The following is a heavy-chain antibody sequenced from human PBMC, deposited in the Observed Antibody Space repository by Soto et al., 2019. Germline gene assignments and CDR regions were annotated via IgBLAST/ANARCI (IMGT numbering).Heavy chain of an antibody. J-gene: IGHJ4*02. CDR2: IIPIFETA. Sequence: VPLVQSGAEMKKPGSSVKVSCKVSGDSFSSYAISWVRQAPGEGLEWVGGIIPIFETANYAQNFQGRVTITAVESTTTAYMEVTRLRPEDTAVFYCAASDSSSWQHDYWGQGTLITVSS. D-gene: IGHD6-13*01. V-gene: IGHV1-69*01. CDR3: AASDSSSWQHDY. CDR1: GDSFSSYA.